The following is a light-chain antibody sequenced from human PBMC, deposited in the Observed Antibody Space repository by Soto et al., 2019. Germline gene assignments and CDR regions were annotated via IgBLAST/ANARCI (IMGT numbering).Light chain of an antibody. J-gene: IGKJ1*01. CDR3: KQYNSYSWT. CDR2: DVS. CDR1: QSISRR. Sequence: DIQMTQSPSSLSASVGDRVIITCRASQSISRRLAWYQQKPGKAPRLLIYDVSTLESGVPSRFSGSGSGTEFTLTISGMQTDDFATYYCKQYNSYSWTFGKGTKGDIK. V-gene: IGKV1-5*01.